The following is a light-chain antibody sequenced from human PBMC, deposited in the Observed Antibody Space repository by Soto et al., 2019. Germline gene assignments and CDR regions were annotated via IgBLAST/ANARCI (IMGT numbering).Light chain of an antibody. Sequence: QSSLTQPRSVSGSPGQSVTISCTGTSSDVGGYNYVSWYQHYPGKAPKLMIYDVSKRPSGVPDRFSGSKSGNMASLTISGLQAEDEADYYCCSYAGSYTYVFGTGTKLTVL. V-gene: IGLV2-11*01. CDR3: CSYAGSYTYV. J-gene: IGLJ1*01. CDR2: DVS. CDR1: SSDVGGYNY.